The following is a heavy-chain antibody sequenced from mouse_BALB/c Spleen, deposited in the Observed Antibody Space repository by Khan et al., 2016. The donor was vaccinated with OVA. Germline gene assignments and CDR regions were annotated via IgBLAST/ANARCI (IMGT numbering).Heavy chain of an antibody. CDR1: GYSFTTYY. Sequence: VQLQQSGPELMKPGASVKISCRASGYSFTTYYIHWVKQSHGKTLEWIGYIDPFNGGSTYNQKFNDTATLTVDKSSSTAYMHLHSLTSEDSAVYYCTRHCSTSWFAYWGQGTLVTVSA. V-gene: IGHV1-31*01. D-gene: IGHD2-5*01. CDR2: IDPFNGGS. J-gene: IGHJ3*01. CDR3: TRHCSTSWFAY.